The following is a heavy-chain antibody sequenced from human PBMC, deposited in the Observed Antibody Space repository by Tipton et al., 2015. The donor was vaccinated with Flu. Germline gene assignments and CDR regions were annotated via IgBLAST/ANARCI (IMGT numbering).Heavy chain of an antibody. CDR2: IYYSGST. D-gene: IGHD3-10*01. CDR3: VRDGSYYYGSRYPYWYFDL. V-gene: IGHV4-31*02. J-gene: IGHJ2*01. Sequence: WIGYIYYSGSTYYNPSLKSRVTISVDTSKNQFSLKLSSVTAADTAVYYCVRDGSYYYGSRYPYWYFDLWGRGTLVTVSS.